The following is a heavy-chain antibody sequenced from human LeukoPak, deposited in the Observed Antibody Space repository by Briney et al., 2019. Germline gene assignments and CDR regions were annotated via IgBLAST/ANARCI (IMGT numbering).Heavy chain of an antibody. D-gene: IGHD6-19*01. J-gene: IGHJ4*02. Sequence: PGGSLRLSCAASGFTFSDYYMSWIRQAPGKGLEWVSYISSSGSTIYYADSVKGRFTISRDNAKNPLYLQMNSLRAEDTAVYYCARDFLSGVAGPVDYWGQGTLVTVSS. CDR1: GFTFSDYY. CDR2: ISSSGSTI. CDR3: ARDFLSGVAGPVDY. V-gene: IGHV3-11*01.